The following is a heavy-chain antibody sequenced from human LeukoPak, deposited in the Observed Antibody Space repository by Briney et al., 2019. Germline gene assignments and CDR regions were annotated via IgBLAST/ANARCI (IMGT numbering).Heavy chain of an antibody. J-gene: IGHJ4*02. CDR3: AKSGRGGSYAGFDY. D-gene: IGHD5-18*01. CDR2: ISGSGGST. V-gene: IGHV3-23*01. Sequence: PGGSLRLSCAASGFTFSSYAMSWVPQAPGKGLEWVSAISGSGGSTYYADSVKGRFTISRDNSKNTLYLQMNSLRAEDTAVYYCAKSGRGGSYAGFDYWGQGTLVTVSS. CDR1: GFTFSSYA.